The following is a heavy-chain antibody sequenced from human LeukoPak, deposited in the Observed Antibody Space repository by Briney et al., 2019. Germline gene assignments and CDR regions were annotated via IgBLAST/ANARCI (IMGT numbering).Heavy chain of an antibody. CDR3: ARVLEDTAMVQGVWFDP. V-gene: IGHV4-39*07. CDR1: GGSISSSSYY. J-gene: IGHJ5*02. CDR2: IYHSGST. Sequence: SETLSLTCTVSGGSISSSSYYWGWIRQPPGKGPEWIGYIYHSGSTYYNPSLKSRVTISVDRSKNQFSLKLSSVTAADTAVYYCARVLEDTAMVQGVWFDPWGQGTLVTVSS. D-gene: IGHD5-18*01.